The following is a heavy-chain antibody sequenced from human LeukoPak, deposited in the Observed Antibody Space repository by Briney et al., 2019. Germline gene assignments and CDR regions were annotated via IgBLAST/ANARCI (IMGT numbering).Heavy chain of an antibody. CDR1: GGSISGTDYY. J-gene: IGHJ5*02. V-gene: IGHV4-39*02. CDR3: AGHLGPGRNWFNP. Sequence: SETLSLTCTVSGGSISGTDYYWGWLRQTPGEGLEWIGSIYYSGYAYFSPSHKSRGAISADTTTNHFSLRVPSLGAADTGPHYCAGHLGPGRNWFNPWGQGTLVTVAS. CDR2: IYYSGYA. D-gene: IGHD3-16*01.